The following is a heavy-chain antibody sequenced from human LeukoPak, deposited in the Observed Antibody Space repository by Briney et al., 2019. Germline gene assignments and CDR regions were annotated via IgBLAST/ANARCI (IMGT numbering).Heavy chain of an antibody. V-gene: IGHV4-59*08. CDR3: ARREVVGRYFDY. Sequence: SETLSLTCTVSGDSIRSYYWSWIRQPPGKGLEWIGYIYYSGSTNYNPSLKSRVTISVDTSKNQFSLKLSSVTAADTAVYYCARREVVGRYFDYWGQGTLVTVSS. D-gene: IGHD1-26*01. CDR1: GDSIRSYY. J-gene: IGHJ4*02. CDR2: IYYSGST.